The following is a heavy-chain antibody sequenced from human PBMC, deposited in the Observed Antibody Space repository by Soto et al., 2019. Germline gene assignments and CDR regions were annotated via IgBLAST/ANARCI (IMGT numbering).Heavy chain of an antibody. J-gene: IGHJ6*02. CDR1: GGSITSGGHS. V-gene: IGHV4-30-2*06. CDR3: ARDYYGMDV. Sequence: SETLSLTCTVSGGSITSGGHSWTWIRQSPGKGLEWIGYTYQSGSAYYNPSLKSRVTISVGRSKNQFSLNLTSVTAADTAVYYCARDYYGMDVWGQGTTVTV. CDR2: TYQSGSA.